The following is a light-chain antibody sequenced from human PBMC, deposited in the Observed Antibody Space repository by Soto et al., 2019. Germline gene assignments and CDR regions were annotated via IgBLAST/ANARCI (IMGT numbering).Light chain of an antibody. Sequence: QSALTQPDSLSGSPGQSITISCTGSSSDIGGFDLVSWYQQHPGKAPKLLLYEVNKRPSGVSNRFSGSKSGNTASLTISGLQADDEAYYYCSSFTTSSAVVFGTGTKLTVL. CDR1: SSDIGGFDL. CDR2: EVN. J-gene: IGLJ1*01. V-gene: IGLV2-14*02. CDR3: SSFTTSSAVV.